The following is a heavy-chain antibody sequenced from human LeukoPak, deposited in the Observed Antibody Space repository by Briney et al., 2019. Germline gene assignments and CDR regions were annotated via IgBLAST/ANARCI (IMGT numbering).Heavy chain of an antibody. D-gene: IGHD1-26*01. J-gene: IGHJ4*02. Sequence: SETLSLTCTVSGGSISSSNYYWGWIRQPPGKGLEWIGEINHSGSTNYNPSLKSRVTISVDTSKNQFSLKLSSVTAADTAVHYCARFNSGSYQHYFDYWGQGTLVTVSS. V-gene: IGHV4-39*07. CDR3: ARFNSGSYQHYFDY. CDR1: GGSISSSNYY. CDR2: INHSGST.